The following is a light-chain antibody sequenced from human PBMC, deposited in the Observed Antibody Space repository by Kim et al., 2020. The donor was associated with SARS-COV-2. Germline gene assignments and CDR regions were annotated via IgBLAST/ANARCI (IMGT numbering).Light chain of an antibody. V-gene: IGKV3-20*01. CDR1: KQSSTNY. Sequence: APGERTTPTCSATKQSSTNYLAWYQQTPGQAPRVLIHGASSRATGIPDRFSGSGSGTDFTLTISGLQPEDFAVYYCQQYSGSPWTFGHGTKVEIK. J-gene: IGKJ1*01. CDR3: QQYSGSPWT. CDR2: GAS.